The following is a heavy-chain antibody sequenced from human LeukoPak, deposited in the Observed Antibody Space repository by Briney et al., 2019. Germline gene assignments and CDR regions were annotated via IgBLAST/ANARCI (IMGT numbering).Heavy chain of an antibody. J-gene: IGHJ4*02. V-gene: IGHV4-39*07. Sequence: SETLSLTCTVSGGSISSGGYYWGWIRQPPGKGLEWIGSIYFNVGTYYNPSLKSRVTISVDTSKNQFSLKLGSVTAADTAVYYCACRNQYFDTSGYLGWGQGTLVTVSS. CDR2: IYFNVGT. CDR3: ACRNQYFDTSGYLG. D-gene: IGHD3-22*01. CDR1: GGSISSGGYY.